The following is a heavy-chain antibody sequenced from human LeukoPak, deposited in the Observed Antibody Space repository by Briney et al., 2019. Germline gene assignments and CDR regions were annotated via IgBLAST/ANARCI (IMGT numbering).Heavy chain of an antibody. CDR2: ITSSNSII. CDR3: VINHNWAFDY. Sequence: GGSLRLSCAASGFTFSGYSMNWVRQAPGKGLEWISYITSSNSIITYADSVKGRFTISRDNARNSLYLQMNSLSDEDTAVYFRVINHNWAFDYWGQGTLVTVSS. J-gene: IGHJ4*02. D-gene: IGHD1-1*01. V-gene: IGHV3-48*02. CDR1: GFTFSGYS.